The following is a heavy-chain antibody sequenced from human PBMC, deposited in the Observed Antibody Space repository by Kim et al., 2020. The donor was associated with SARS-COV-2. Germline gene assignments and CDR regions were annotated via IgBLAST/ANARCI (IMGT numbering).Heavy chain of an antibody. V-gene: IGHV3-49*04. CDR1: GFTFGDYA. CDR2: IRSKAYGGTT. J-gene: IGHJ6*02. D-gene: IGHD2-8*01. CDR3: TSRFVLMVYAYRAGGDV. Sequence: GGSLRLSCTASGFTFGDYAMSWVRQAPGKGLEWVGFIRSKAYGGTTEYAASVKGRFTISRDDSKSIAYLQMNSLKTEDTAVYYCTSRFVLMVYAYRAGGDVWGQGTTVTVSS.